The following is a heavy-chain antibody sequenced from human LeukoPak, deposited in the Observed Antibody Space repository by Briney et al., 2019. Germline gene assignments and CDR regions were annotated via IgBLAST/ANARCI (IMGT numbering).Heavy chain of an antibody. Sequence: SVKVSCKASGGTFSSYTISWVRQAPGQGLEWMGRIIPIFGTANYAQKFQGRVTITTDESTSTAYMELSSLRSEDTAVYYCARLPKNKNWFDPWGQGTLVTVPS. J-gene: IGHJ5*02. D-gene: IGHD2/OR15-2a*01. CDR1: GGTFSSYT. CDR2: IIPIFGTA. V-gene: IGHV1-69*05. CDR3: ARLPKNKNWFDP.